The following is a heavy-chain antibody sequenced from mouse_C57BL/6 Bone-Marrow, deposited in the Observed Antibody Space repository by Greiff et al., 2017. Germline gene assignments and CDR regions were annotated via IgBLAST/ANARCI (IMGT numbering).Heavy chain of an antibody. CDR2: IDPETGGT. V-gene: IGHV1-15*01. CDR1: GYTFPDYE. J-gene: IGHJ4*01. Sequence: QVQLQQSGAELVRPGASVTLSCQASGYTFPDYEMHWVKQTPVHGLEWIGAIDPETGGTAYNQKFKGKAILTADKSSSTAYMELRSLTSEDSAVYYCTGKRYYGSSMDYWGQGTSVTVSS. D-gene: IGHD1-1*01. CDR3: TGKRYYGSSMDY.